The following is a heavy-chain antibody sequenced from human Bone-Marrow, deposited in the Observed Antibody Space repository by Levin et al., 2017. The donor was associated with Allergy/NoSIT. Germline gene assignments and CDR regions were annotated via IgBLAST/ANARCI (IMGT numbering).Heavy chain of an antibody. CDR2: IYYSGST. CDR1: GGSISSYY. D-gene: IGHD4-23*01. Sequence: GSLRLSCTVSGGSISSYYWSWIRQPPGKGLEWIGYIYYSGSTNYNPSLKSRVTISVDTSKNQFSLKLSSVTAADTAVYYCARGGHRWSPSHFDYWGQGTLVTVSS. J-gene: IGHJ4*02. V-gene: IGHV4-59*01. CDR3: ARGGHRWSPSHFDY.